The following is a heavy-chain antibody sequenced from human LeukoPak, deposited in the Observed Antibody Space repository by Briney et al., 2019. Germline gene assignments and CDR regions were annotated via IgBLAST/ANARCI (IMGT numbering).Heavy chain of an antibody. CDR1: GFTFSSYR. Sequence: GGSLRLSCAASGFTFSSYRMSWVRQAPGKGLEWVANIKQDGSEKYYVDSVKGRFTISRDNAKNSLYLQMNSLRAEDTAVYYCARDPPADAFDIWGQGTMVTVSS. V-gene: IGHV3-7*01. CDR3: ARDPPADAFDI. CDR2: IKQDGSEK. J-gene: IGHJ3*02.